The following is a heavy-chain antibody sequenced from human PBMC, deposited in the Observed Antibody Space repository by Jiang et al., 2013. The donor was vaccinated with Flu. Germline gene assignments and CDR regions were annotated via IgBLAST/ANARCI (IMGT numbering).Heavy chain of an antibody. Sequence: MGIINPSGGSTSYAQKFQGRVTMTRDTSTSTVYMELSSLRSEDTAVYYCAREANYYDSSGYDAFDIWGQGTMVTVSS. CDR3: AREANYYDSSGYDAFDI. D-gene: IGHD3-22*01. CDR2: INPSGGST. J-gene: IGHJ3*02. V-gene: IGHV1-46*01.